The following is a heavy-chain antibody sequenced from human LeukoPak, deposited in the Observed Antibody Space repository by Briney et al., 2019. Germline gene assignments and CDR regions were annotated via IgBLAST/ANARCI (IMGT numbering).Heavy chain of an antibody. D-gene: IGHD2-2*01. V-gene: IGHV3-38-3*01. CDR1: GFTVSSNE. CDR3: KKGGSSTSCYYFDY. J-gene: IGHJ4*02. CDR2: ISGGST. Sequence: GGSLRLSCAASGFTVSSNEMSWVRQAPGKGLEWVSSISGGSTYYADSRKGRFTISRDNSKNTLHLQMNSLRAEDTAVYYCKKGGSSTSCYYFDYWGQGTLVTVSS.